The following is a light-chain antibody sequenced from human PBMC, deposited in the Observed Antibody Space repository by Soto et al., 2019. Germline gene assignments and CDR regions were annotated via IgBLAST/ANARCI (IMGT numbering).Light chain of an antibody. Sequence: EIVLTQSQGTLSLSPGERATLSCRASHTISSSYLAWYQQKPGQAPRLLNYGASTRATGIPARFTGSGSGTEFILTISRLQSEDFAVYYCQQYDIWPPTFGQGTKVDIK. V-gene: IGKV3-15*01. CDR1: HTISSSY. CDR3: QQYDIWPPT. J-gene: IGKJ1*01. CDR2: GAS.